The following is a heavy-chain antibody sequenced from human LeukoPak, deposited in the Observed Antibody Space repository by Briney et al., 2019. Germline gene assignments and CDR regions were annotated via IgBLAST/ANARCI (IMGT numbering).Heavy chain of an antibody. D-gene: IGHD3-16*02. CDR2: ISCVGSYK. CDR3: ARMLTFGGVIADAPGGY. Sequence: KPGGSLRLSCAASGFTFSSYSMNWVRQAPGKGLEWVSFISCVGSYKYYADSVKGRFTISRDNAKNSLYLQMNSLRAEDTAVYYGARMLTFGGVIADAPGGYWGQGTLVTVSS. V-gene: IGHV3-21*01. J-gene: IGHJ4*02. CDR1: GFTFSSYS.